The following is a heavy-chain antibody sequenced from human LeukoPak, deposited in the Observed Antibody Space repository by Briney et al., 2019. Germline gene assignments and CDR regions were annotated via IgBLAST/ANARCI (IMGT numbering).Heavy chain of an antibody. CDR2: IIPIFGTA. D-gene: IGHD3-16*01. CDR1: GYTFTSYA. V-gene: IGHV1-69*06. Sequence: GASVKVSCKASGYTFTSYAMNWVRQAPGQGLEWMGGIIPIFGTANYAQKFQGRVTITADKSTSTAYMELSSLRSEDTAVYYCVTSWALEAVWDAFDIWGQGTMVTVSS. CDR3: VTSWALEAVWDAFDI. J-gene: IGHJ3*02.